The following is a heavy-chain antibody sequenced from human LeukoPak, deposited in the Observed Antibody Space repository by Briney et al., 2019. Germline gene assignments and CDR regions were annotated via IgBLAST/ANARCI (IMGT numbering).Heavy chain of an antibody. V-gene: IGHV4-59*01. D-gene: IGHD6-25*01. CDR2: IYYSGST. J-gene: IGHJ5*02. CDR3: AHQRKNNWFDP. CDR1: GGSISSYY. Sequence: SETLSLTCTVSGGSISSYYWSWIRQPPGKGLEWIGYIYYSGSTNYNPSLKSRVTTSVDTSKNQFSLKLSSVTAADTAVYYCAHQRKNNWFDPWGQGTLVTVSS.